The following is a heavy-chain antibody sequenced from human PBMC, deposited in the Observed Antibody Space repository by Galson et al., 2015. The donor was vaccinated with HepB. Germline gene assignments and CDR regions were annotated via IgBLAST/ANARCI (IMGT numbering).Heavy chain of an antibody. Sequence: ETLSLTCTVSGGSISSYYWSWIRQPPGKGLEWIGYIYYSGSTNYNPSLKSRVTISVDTSKNQFSLKLSSVTAADTAVYYCARGGRIVGATHWAFDIWGQGTMVTVSS. D-gene: IGHD1-26*01. CDR1: GGSISSYY. CDR2: IYYSGST. J-gene: IGHJ3*02. CDR3: ARGGRIVGATHWAFDI. V-gene: IGHV4-59*01.